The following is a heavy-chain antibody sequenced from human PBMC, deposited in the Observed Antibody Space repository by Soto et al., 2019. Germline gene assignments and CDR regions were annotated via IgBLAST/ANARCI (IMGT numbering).Heavy chain of an antibody. J-gene: IGHJ5*02. CDR2: FDPDDGET. Sequence: QVQLVQSGAEVKKPGASVKVSCKVSGYTLTELSMHWVRQAPGKGLEWMGGFDPDDGETIYAQNFQGRVTMTEDTSTDTAYMELSSLSSEDTAVYYCATDKEGEDYSGSGSYWFDPWGQGTLVTVAS. CDR1: GYTLTELS. CDR3: ATDKEGEDYSGSGSYWFDP. V-gene: IGHV1-24*01. D-gene: IGHD3-10*01.